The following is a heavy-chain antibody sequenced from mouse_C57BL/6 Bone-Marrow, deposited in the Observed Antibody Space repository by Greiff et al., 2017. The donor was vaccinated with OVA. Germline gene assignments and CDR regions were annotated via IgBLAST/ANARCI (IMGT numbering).Heavy chain of an antibody. V-gene: IGHV1-63*01. D-gene: IGHD3-2*02. CDR3: ARSADSSGYIFAY. CDR1: GYTFTNYW. Sequence: VQLQQSGAELVRPGTSVKMSCKASGYTFTNYWIGWAKQRPGHGLEWIGDIYPGGGYTNYNEKFKGKATLTADKSSSTAYMQFSSLTSEDSAIYYCARSADSSGYIFAYWGQGTLVTVSA. J-gene: IGHJ3*01. CDR2: IYPGGGYT.